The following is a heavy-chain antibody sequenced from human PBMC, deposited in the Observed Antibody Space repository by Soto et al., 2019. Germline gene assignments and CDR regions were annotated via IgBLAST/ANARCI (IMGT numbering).Heavy chain of an antibody. V-gene: IGHV3-30-3*01. CDR3: ARDRSTLIRGGTHYYGMDV. J-gene: IGHJ6*02. Sequence: GGSLRLSCAASGFTFSSYAMHWVRQAPGKGLEWVAVISYDGSNKYYADSVKGRFTISRDNSKNTLYLQMNSLRAEDTAVYYCARDRSTLIRGGTHYYGMDVWGQGTTVTVSS. CDR1: GFTFSSYA. D-gene: IGHD3-16*01. CDR2: ISYDGSNK.